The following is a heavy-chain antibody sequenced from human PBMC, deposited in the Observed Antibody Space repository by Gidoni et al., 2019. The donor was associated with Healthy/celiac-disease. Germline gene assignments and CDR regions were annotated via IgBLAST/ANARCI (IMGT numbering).Heavy chain of an antibody. V-gene: IGHV4-34*01. D-gene: IGHD6-6*01. CDR1: GGSFSGYY. CDR2: INHSGST. J-gene: IGHJ4*02. CDR3: ASGKQLALGY. Sequence: QVQLQQWGAGLLKPSETLSLNCAVYGGSFSGYYWSWIRQPPGKGLEWIGEINHSGSTNYNPSLKSRVTISVDTSKNQFSLKLSSVTAADTAVYYCASGKQLALGYWGQGTLVTVSS.